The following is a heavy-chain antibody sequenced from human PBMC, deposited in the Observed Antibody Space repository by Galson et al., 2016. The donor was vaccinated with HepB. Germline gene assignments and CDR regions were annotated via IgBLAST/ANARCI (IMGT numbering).Heavy chain of an antibody. Sequence: SLRLSCAASGFTFIDYGMHWVRQAPGKGLEWVAVIWYDGSKTYYEDSVKGRFTIPRDNSKKMVYLQMNSLRVEDTAVYYCAKVHFRGHYYYGTDVWGQGTSVTVSS. D-gene: IGHD3-10*01. CDR3: AKVHFRGHYYYGTDV. CDR2: IWYDGSKT. CDR1: GFTFIDYG. J-gene: IGHJ6*02. V-gene: IGHV3-33*06.